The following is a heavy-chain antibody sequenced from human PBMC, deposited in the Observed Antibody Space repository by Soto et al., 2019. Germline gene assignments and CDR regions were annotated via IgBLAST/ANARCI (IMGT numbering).Heavy chain of an antibody. J-gene: IGHJ4*02. Sequence: EVQLLESGGGLIQPGGSLRLSCVASGFTFSSYSMSWIRQAPGKGLEWVSGFRSGDGGTTYYADSVKGRFTISRDNSKNTLFLQMNSLRVEDTAIYYCAKKVNSGPGSQYFDYWGQGTLVTVSS. V-gene: IGHV3-23*01. CDR1: GFTFSSYS. CDR2: FRSGDGGTT. CDR3: AKKVNSGPGSQYFDY. D-gene: IGHD3-10*01.